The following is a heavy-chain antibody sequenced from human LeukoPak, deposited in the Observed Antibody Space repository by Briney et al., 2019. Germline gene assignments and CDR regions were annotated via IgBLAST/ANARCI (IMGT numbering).Heavy chain of an antibody. Sequence: GGSLRLSCAASGLTFSNYWMTWVRQAPGRGLEWVANIKEDGSEKYYVDSVKGRFTISRDDAKNSLYLQMNSLRAEDTAVYYCAREGGTVEIGEFDYWGQGTLVTVSS. V-gene: IGHV3-7*03. J-gene: IGHJ4*02. D-gene: IGHD1-7*01. CDR1: GLTFSNYW. CDR2: IKEDGSEK. CDR3: AREGGTVEIGEFDY.